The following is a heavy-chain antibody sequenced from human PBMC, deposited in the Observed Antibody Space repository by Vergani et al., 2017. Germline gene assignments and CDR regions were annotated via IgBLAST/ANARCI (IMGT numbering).Heavy chain of an antibody. J-gene: IGHJ5*02. CDR3: ARDLGPIGWFDP. V-gene: IGHV3-30*19. CDR2: ISYDGSNK. Sequence: QVQLVESGGGVVQPGGSLRLSCAASGFTFSSYGMHWVRQAPGKGLEWVAVISYDGSNKYYADSVKGRFTISRDNSKNTLYLQMNSLRAEDTAVYYCARDLGPIGWFDPWGQGTLVTVSS. CDR1: GFTFSSYG.